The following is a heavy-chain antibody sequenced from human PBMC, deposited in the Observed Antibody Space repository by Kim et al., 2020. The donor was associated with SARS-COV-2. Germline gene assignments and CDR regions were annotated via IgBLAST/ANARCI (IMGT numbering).Heavy chain of an antibody. D-gene: IGHD3-22*01. CDR1: GFTFVDYA. V-gene: IGHV3-49*03. J-gene: IGHJ6*02. CDR2: IRRKAYGGTP. Sequence: GGSLRLSCTASGFTFVDYAINWFRQAPGKGLEWVGFIRRKAYGGTPEYAASVKGRFTMSRDEYKSIAYLQMNSLKTEDTAVYYCTRDPLTVVVGNTSVRMDVWGQGTTVTVSS. CDR3: TRDPLTVVVGNTSVRMDV.